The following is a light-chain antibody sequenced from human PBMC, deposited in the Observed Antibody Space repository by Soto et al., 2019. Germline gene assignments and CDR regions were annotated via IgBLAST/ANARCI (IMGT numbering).Light chain of an antibody. V-gene: IGKV3-20*01. CDR1: QSVSGTY. CDR2: DAS. Sequence: EVVLTQSPGTLSLSPGERATLSCRPSQSVSGTYLTWYQQRPGQAPRRLIFDASSRASDTPDRFSGSGSGTDFTLTISRLEPEDFAVYYCQHYDTSSYTFGQGIKVEIK. CDR3: QHYDTSSYT. J-gene: IGKJ2*01.